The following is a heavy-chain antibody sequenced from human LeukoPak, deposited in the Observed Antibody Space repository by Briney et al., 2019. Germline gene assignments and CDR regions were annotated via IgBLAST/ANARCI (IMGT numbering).Heavy chain of an antibody. CDR1: GYTFTSYG. CDR3: ARQRVSLDAFDI. J-gene: IGHJ3*02. V-gene: IGHV1-69*04. Sequence: ASVKVSCKASGYTFTSYGISWVRQAPGQGLEWMGRIIPIPGIANHAQKFQGRVTVTADKSTSTAYLELSSLRSDDSAVYYCARQRVSLDAFDIWGQGTMVTVSS. CDR2: IIPIPGIA.